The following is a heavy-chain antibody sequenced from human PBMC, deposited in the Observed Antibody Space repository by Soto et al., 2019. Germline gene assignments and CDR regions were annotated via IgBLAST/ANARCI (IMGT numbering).Heavy chain of an antibody. CDR3: ARTVAVAGTFDY. V-gene: IGHV4-31*03. CDR2: IYYSGST. CDR1: GGSISSGGYY. J-gene: IGHJ4*02. D-gene: IGHD6-19*01. Sequence: SETLSLTCTVSGGSISSGGYYWSWIRQHPGKGLEWIGYIYYSGSTYYNPSLKSRVTISVDTSKNQFSLKLSSVTAADTAVYYCARTVAVAGTFDYWGQGTLVTVSS.